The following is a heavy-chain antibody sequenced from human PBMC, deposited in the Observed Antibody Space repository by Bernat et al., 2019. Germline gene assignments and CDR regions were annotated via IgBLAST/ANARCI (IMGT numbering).Heavy chain of an antibody. CDR2: IYSGGST. Sequence: EVQLVESGGGLVQPGGSLRLSCAASGFTVSSNYMSWVRQAPGKGLEWASVIYSGGSTYYADSVKGRFTISRHNSKNTLDLQMNSLRTEDTAVYYCAGGDGSGSYGFMDVWGQGTTVTVSS. J-gene: IGHJ6*02. CDR1: GFTVSSNY. V-gene: IGHV3-53*04. CDR3: AGGDGSGSYGFMDV. D-gene: IGHD3-10*01.